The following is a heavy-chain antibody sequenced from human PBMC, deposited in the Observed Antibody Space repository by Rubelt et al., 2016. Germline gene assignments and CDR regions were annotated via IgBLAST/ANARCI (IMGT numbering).Heavy chain of an antibody. D-gene: IGHD5-24*01. CDR3: ARTKTVEMATIPLAY. V-gene: IGHV1-2*02. CDR2: INPNSGGT. Sequence: QVQLVQSGAEVKKPGASVKVSCKASGYTFTGYYMHWVRQAPGQGLEWMGWINPNSGGTNYAQKVKGRVTMTRDTSISTAYMERSGLRSDDTAVYYCARTKTVEMATIPLAYWGQGTLVTVSS. CDR1: GYTFTGYY. J-gene: IGHJ4*02.